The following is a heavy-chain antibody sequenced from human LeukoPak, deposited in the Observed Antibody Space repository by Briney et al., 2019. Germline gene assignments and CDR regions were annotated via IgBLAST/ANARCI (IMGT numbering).Heavy chain of an antibody. Sequence: GSLRLSCAASGFTFSDYYMSWIRQAPGKGLEWVSYISSSGSTIYYADSVKGRFTISRDNAKNSLYLQMNSLRAEDTAVYYCARDNYDSSGYWRYNWFDPRGQRTLVTVSS. CDR1: GFTFSDYY. V-gene: IGHV3-11*01. CDR2: ISSSGSTI. CDR3: ARDNYDSSGYWRYNWFDP. D-gene: IGHD3-22*01. J-gene: IGHJ5*02.